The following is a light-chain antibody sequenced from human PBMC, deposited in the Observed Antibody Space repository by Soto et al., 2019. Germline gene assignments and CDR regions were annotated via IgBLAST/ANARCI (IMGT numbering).Light chain of an antibody. CDR3: SSYTSSSTLV. CDR2: DVS. J-gene: IGLJ1*01. Sequence: QAVVTQPASVSGSPGQSITISCTGTSSDVGDYNYVSWYQQHPGKAPKVMIYDVSNRPSGVSNRFSGSKSGNTASLTISGLQAEDGADYYCSSYTSSSTLVFGTGTKVTVL. V-gene: IGLV2-14*01. CDR1: SSDVGDYNY.